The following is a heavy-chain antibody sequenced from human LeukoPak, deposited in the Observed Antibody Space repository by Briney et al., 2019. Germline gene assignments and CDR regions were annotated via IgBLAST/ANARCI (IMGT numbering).Heavy chain of an antibody. CDR3: ARDGAARGSGSFGD. D-gene: IGHD3-10*01. Sequence: GGSLRLSCAASGFTFSRYWMAWVRQAPEKGLEWVANLNQDGSEKHYVDSVKRRFTISRDNAKNSLYLEVNGLRAEDTAVYYCARDGAARGSGSFGDWGQGTLLTVSS. V-gene: IGHV3-7*01. CDR2: LNQDGSEK. J-gene: IGHJ4*02. CDR1: GFTFSRYW.